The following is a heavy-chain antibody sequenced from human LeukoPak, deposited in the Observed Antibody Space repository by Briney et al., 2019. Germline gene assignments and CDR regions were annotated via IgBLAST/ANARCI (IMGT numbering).Heavy chain of an antibody. Sequence: RASVKVSCKASGYTFTNFDINWVRQATGQGLEWMGWMNPDSGKTGSAQIFQGRVTMTRNTSISTAYMELSTLKSEDTAVYYCATEADGSLTVWGKGTMVTVSS. D-gene: IGHD3-10*01. CDR2: MNPDSGKT. J-gene: IGHJ6*04. CDR1: GYTFTNFD. CDR3: ATEADGSLTV. V-gene: IGHV1-8*01.